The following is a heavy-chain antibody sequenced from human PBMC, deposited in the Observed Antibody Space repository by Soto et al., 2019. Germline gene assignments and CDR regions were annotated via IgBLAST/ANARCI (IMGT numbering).Heavy chain of an antibody. CDR3: ARDGTLRSRYTIDY. CDR2: INHSGST. CDR1: GGSFSGYY. V-gene: IGHV4-34*01. D-gene: IGHD5-12*01. Sequence: SETLSLTCAVYGGSFSGYYWSWIRQPPGKGLEWIGEINHSGSTNYNPSLKSRVTISVDTSKNQFSLKLSSVTAADTAVYYCARDGTLRSRYTIDYWGQGTLVTVYS. J-gene: IGHJ4*02.